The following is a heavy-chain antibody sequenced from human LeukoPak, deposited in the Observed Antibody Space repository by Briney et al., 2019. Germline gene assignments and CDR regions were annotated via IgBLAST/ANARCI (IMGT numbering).Heavy chain of an antibody. CDR3: AKDRAAFVLWFGEFSPIDY. J-gene: IGHJ4*02. CDR1: GFTFSSYG. CDR2: ISYDGSNK. D-gene: IGHD3-10*01. V-gene: IGHV3-30*18. Sequence: GGSLRLSCAASGFTFSSYGMHWVRQAPGKGLEWVAVISYDGSNKYYADSVKGRFTISRDNSKNTLYLQMNSLRAEDTAVYYCAKDRAAFVLWFGEFSPIDYWGQGTLVTVSS.